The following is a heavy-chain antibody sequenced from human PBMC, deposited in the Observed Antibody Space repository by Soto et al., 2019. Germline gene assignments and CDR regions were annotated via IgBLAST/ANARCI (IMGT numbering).Heavy chain of an antibody. CDR2: INADNGNT. J-gene: IGHJ3*02. D-gene: IGHD3-10*01. CDR1: GYTFTSYT. V-gene: IGHV1-3*01. CDR3: ARGASMVRGVILDAFDI. Sequence: QVQLVQSGAEVKKPGASVKVSCKASGYTFTSYTMHWVRQAPGQRLEWMGWINADNGNTKYSQKIQGRVTITRDTSARTADMELSSLRSEDTAVYYCARGASMVRGVILDAFDIWGQGTMVTVSS.